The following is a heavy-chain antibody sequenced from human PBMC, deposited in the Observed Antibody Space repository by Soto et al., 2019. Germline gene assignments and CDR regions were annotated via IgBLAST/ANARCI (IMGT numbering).Heavy chain of an antibody. J-gene: IGHJ3*02. CDR3: ARARACGDYVFYAFDI. CDR1: GYTFTSYG. Sequence: ASVKVSCKASGYTFTSYGISWVRQAPGQGLEWMGWISAYNGNTNYAQKLQGRVTMTTDTSTSTAYMELRSLRSDDTAVYYCARARACGDYVFYAFDIRGQGTTVTVSS. CDR2: ISAYNGNT. D-gene: IGHD4-17*01. V-gene: IGHV1-18*01.